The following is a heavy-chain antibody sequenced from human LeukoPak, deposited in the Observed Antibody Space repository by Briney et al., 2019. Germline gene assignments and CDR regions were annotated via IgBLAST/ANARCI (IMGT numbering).Heavy chain of an antibody. D-gene: IGHD3-22*01. V-gene: IGHV4-30-2*06. J-gene: IGHJ5*02. CDR1: GGSITSGDYS. Sequence: PSETLSLTCTVSGGSITSGDYSWSWTRQSPGKGLEWIGYIYQDGSIYYHPSLKSRVTVSIDVSKNQFSLKMTSVTAADTAVYFCARGPYYYGGSGYYPTSFDPWGQGTLVTVSS. CDR3: ARGPYYYGGSGYYPTSFDP. CDR2: IYQDGSI.